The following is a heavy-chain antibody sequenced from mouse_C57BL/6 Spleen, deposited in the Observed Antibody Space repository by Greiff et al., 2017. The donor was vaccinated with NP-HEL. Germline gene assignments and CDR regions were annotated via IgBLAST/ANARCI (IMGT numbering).Heavy chain of an antibody. Sequence: EVQRVESGGGLVKPGGSLKLSCAASGFTFSSYAMSWVRQTPEKRLEWVATISDGGSYTYYPENVKGRFTISRDNAKNNLYLQLSHLKSEDTAIYYCARGGVTTLSYFDYWGQGTPLTVSA. CDR3: ARGGVTTLSYFDY. CDR1: GFTFSSYA. V-gene: IGHV5-4*01. D-gene: IGHD2-2*01. CDR2: ISDGGSYT. J-gene: IGHJ2*01.